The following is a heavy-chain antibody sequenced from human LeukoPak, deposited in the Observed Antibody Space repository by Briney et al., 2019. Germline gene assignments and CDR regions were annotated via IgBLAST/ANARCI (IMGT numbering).Heavy chain of an antibody. V-gene: IGHV1-46*01. D-gene: IGHD3-22*01. J-gene: IGHJ6*03. CDR1: GGTFSSYT. CDR3: ARDSLYDSSGPGYYMDV. CDR2: INPSGGST. Sequence: ASVKVSCKASGGTFSSYTISWVRQALGQGLEWMGIINPSGGSTSYAQKFQGRVTMTRDMSTSTVYMELSSLRSEDTAVYYCARDSLYDSSGPGYYMDVWGKGTTVTVSS.